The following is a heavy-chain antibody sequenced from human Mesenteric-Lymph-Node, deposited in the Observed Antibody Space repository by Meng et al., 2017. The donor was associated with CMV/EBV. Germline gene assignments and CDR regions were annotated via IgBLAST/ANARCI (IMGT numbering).Heavy chain of an antibody. D-gene: IGHD6-13*01. CDR1: GFTFSSYW. CDR3: AKDSTAAGTFDY. V-gene: IGHV3-74*01. J-gene: IGHJ4*02. CDR2: INSDGSST. Sequence: GESLKISCAASGFTFSSYWMHWVRQAPGKGLVWVSRINSDGSSTSYADSVKGRFTISRDNAKNTLYLQMNSLRAEDTAVYYCAKDSTAAGTFDYWGQGTLVTVSS.